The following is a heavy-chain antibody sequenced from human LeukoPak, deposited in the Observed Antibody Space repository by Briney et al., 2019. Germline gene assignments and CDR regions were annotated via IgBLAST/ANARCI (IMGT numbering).Heavy chain of an antibody. CDR2: ISSSSSYV. D-gene: IGHD2-15*01. J-gene: IGHJ4*02. CDR3: ARLREYCSGGNCYFYFDY. CDR1: GFTFSSYS. Sequence: GGSLRLSCAASGFTFSSYSMNWVRQAPGKGLEWVSSISSSSSYVYCADSVKGRVTISRDNAKNSLYLQMNSLRAEDTAVYYCARLREYCSGGNCYFYFDYWGQGTLVTVSS. V-gene: IGHV3-21*01.